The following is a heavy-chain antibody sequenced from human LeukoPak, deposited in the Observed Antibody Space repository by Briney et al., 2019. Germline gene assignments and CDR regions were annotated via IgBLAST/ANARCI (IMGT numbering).Heavy chain of an antibody. CDR2: ISGSGGST. D-gene: IGHD3-10*01. V-gene: IGHV3-23*01. J-gene: IGHJ4*02. CDR3: AKDTAYGSGSYYEILDY. CDR1: GFTFTNYA. Sequence: GGSLRLSCAASGFTFTNYAMSWVRQAPGKGLEWVSAISGSGGSTYYADSVKGRFTISRDNSKNTLYLQMNSLRAEDTAVYYCAKDTAYGSGSYYEILDYWGQGTLVIVSS.